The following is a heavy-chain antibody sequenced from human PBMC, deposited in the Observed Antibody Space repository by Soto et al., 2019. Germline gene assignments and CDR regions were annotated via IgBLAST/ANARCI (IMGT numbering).Heavy chain of an antibody. CDR3: SRGILV. D-gene: IGHD5-18*01. CDR1: GGSINSGGYC. V-gene: IGHV4-31*03. J-gene: IGHJ4*02. Sequence: QVQLQESGPGLVKPSQTLSLTCTVSGGSINSGGYCWSWIRQHPGKGLDWIGCISYGGSTPYNPSLKSRVTISVDTSKNHFSLKLTSVTAADTAVYYCSRGILVWGQGALITVSS. CDR2: ISYGGST.